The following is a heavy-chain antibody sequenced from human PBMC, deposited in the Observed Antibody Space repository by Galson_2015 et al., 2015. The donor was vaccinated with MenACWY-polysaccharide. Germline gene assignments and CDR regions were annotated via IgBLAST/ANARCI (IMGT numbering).Heavy chain of an antibody. CDR2: ISAYNGNT. CDR3: ARGNRNDVPSPLDAFDI. V-gene: IGHV1-18*01. D-gene: IGHD1-1*01. Sequence: SVKVSCKASGYTFTSYGISWVRQAPGQGLEWMGWISAYNGNTNYAQKLQGRVTMTTDTSTSTAYMELRSLRSDDTAVYYCARGNRNDVPSPLDAFDIWGQGTMVTVSS. CDR1: GYTFTSYG. J-gene: IGHJ3*02.